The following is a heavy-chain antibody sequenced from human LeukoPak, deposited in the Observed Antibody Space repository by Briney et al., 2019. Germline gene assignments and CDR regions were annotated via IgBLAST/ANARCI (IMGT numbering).Heavy chain of an antibody. CDR1: GGSISSSSYY. CDR3: ARLDVGYYFDY. Sequence: ASETLSLTCTVSGGSISSSSYYWGWIRQPPGKGLEWIGSIYYSGCTYYNPSLKSRVTISVDTSKNQFSLKLSSVTAADTAVYYCARLDVGYYFDYWGQGTLVTVSS. CDR2: IYYSGCT. J-gene: IGHJ4*02. D-gene: IGHD2-15*01. V-gene: IGHV4-39*01.